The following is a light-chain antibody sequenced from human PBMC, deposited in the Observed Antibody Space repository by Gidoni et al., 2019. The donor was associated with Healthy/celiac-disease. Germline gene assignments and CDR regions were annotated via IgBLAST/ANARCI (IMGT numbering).Light chain of an antibody. CDR1: QSVSSSY. Sequence: EIVLTQSPGTLSWSPGERATLSCRASQSVSSSYLAWYQQKPGQAPRLLIYGASSKATGIPDRFSGSGSGTDFTLTISRLEPEDFAVYYCQQYGSSHSTFGPGTKVDIK. J-gene: IGKJ3*01. CDR2: GAS. CDR3: QQYGSSHST. V-gene: IGKV3-20*01.